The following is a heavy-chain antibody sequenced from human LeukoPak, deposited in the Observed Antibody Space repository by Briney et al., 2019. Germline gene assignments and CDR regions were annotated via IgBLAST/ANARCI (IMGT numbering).Heavy chain of an antibody. CDR2: IYYSGST. CDR3: ARDGGSYFDY. CDR1: GGSISSYY. Sequence: SETLSLTCTVSGGSISSYYWSWIRQPPGKGLEWIGYIYYSGSTNYNPSLKSRVTVSVDTSKNQFSLKLSSVTAADTAVYYCARDGGSYFDYWGQGTLVTVSS. V-gene: IGHV4-59*01. D-gene: IGHD1-26*01. J-gene: IGHJ4*02.